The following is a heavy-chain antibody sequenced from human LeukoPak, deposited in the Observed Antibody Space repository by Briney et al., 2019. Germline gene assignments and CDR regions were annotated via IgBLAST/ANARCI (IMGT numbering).Heavy chain of an antibody. D-gene: IGHD3-9*01. CDR2: ISSSGSTI. CDR3: AREHYDILTGYYIGPLGSGHYYYMDV. J-gene: IGHJ6*03. Sequence: AGGSLRLSCAASGFTFSSYEMNWVRQAPGKGLEWVSYISSSGSTIYYADSVKGRFTISRDNAKNTLHLQMNSLRAEDTAVYYCAREHYDILTGYYIGPLGSGHYYYMDVWGKGTTVTISS. CDR1: GFTFSSYE. V-gene: IGHV3-48*03.